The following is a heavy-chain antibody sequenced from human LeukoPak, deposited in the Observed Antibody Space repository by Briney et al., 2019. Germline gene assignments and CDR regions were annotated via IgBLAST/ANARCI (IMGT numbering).Heavy chain of an antibody. J-gene: IGHJ4*02. V-gene: IGHV4-39*07. D-gene: IGHD6-6*01. Sequence: SETLSLTYTVSGGSISSSSYYWGWIRQPPGKGLEWIGSIYYSGSTYYNPSLKSRVTISVDTSKNQFSLKLSSVTAADTAVYYCARDQGTSSSVFDYWGQGTLVTVSS. CDR3: ARDQGTSSSVFDY. CDR2: IYYSGST. CDR1: GGSISSSSYY.